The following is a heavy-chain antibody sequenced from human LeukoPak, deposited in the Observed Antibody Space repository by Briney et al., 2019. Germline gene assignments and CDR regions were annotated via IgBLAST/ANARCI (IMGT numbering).Heavy chain of an antibody. Sequence: GGSLRLSCAASGFTFSDYYMSWIRQAPGKGLEWVSYISSSNSTIYYADSVKGRFTISRDNAKNSLYLQMNSLRAEDTAVYYCARGHFTYYYDSSGPNGDYWGQGTLVTVSS. CDR2: ISSSNSTI. V-gene: IGHV3-11*04. CDR3: ARGHFTYYYDSSGPNGDY. CDR1: GFTFSDYY. D-gene: IGHD3-22*01. J-gene: IGHJ4*02.